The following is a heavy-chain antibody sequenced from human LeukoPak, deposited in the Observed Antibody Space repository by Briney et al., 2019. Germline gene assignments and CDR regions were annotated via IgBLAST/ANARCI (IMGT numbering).Heavy chain of an antibody. CDR3: ARDGYGSGSYYY. CDR2: IYYSGST. J-gene: IGHJ4*02. Sequence: SRTLSLTCTVSGGSISSGGYYWSWIRQHPGKGLEWIGYIYYSGSTYYNPSLKSRVTISVDTSKNQFSLKLSSVTAADTAVYYCARDGYGSGSYYYWGQGTLVTVSS. V-gene: IGHV4-31*03. D-gene: IGHD3-10*01. CDR1: GGSISSGGYY.